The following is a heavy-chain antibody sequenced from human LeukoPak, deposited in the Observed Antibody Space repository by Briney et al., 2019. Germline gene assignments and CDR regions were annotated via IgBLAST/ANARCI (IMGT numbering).Heavy chain of an antibody. CDR3: ARIGSSSWAKPLHFDY. CDR1: GFTFRNYA. V-gene: IGHV3-30*01. D-gene: IGHD6-13*01. CDR2: ISHDENNK. Sequence: GRSLRLSCAASGFTFRNYAMHWVRQAPGKGPEWVAVISHDENNKYYVGSVKGRFTISRDNSMNTLYLQMNNLRAEDTALYYCARIGSSSWAKPLHFDYWGQGTRVTVSA. J-gene: IGHJ4*02.